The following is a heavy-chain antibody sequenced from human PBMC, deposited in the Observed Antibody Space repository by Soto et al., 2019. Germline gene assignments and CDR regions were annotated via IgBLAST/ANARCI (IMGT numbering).Heavy chain of an antibody. Sequence: QVQLVESGGGVVQPGRSLRLSCAASGFTFSSYAMHWVRQAPGKGLEWVAVISYDGSNKYYADSVKGRFTIPRDNSKNTLYLQMNSLRAEDTAVYYCARKRGGGQWGDYYYYGMDVWGQGTTVTVSS. D-gene: IGHD3-16*01. CDR3: ARKRGGGQWGDYYYYGMDV. J-gene: IGHJ6*02. CDR2: ISYDGSNK. V-gene: IGHV3-30-3*01. CDR1: GFTFSSYA.